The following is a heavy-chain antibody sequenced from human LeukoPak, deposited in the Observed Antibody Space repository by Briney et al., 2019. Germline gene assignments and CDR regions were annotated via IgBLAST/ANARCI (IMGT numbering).Heavy chain of an antibody. CDR2: IYYSGST. CDR3: ARGKDPTIFGVVTLFGY. D-gene: IGHD3-3*01. CDR1: GGSISSYY. J-gene: IGHJ4*02. Sequence: SETLSLTCTVSGGSISSYYWSWIRQPPGKGLEWIGYIYYSGSTNYNPSLKSRVTISVDTSKNQFSLKLSSVTAADTAVYYCARGKDPTIFGVVTLFGYWGQGTLVTVSS. V-gene: IGHV4-59*01.